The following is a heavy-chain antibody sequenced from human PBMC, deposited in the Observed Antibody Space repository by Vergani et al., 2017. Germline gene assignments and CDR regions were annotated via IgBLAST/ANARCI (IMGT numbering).Heavy chain of an antibody. D-gene: IGHD6-13*01. V-gene: IGHV4-34*01. CDR1: GGSFSGYY. CDR3: ARIAIDRIAAAVDY. Sequence: QVQLQQWGAGLLKPSEILSLTCAVYGGSFSGYYWGWIRQPPGKGLEWIGSIDYSGSTYYNPSLKSRVTISVDTSKNQFSLKLSSVTAADTAVYYCARIAIDRIAAAVDYWGQGTLVTVSS. J-gene: IGHJ4*02. CDR2: IDYSGST.